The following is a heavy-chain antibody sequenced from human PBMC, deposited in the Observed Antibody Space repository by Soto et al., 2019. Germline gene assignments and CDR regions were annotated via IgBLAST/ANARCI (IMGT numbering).Heavy chain of an antibody. CDR1: GFSLSNARMG. V-gene: IGHV2-26*01. CDR2: IFSNDEK. D-gene: IGHD1-1*01. J-gene: IGHJ6*03. Sequence: SGPTLVNPTETLTLTCTVSGFSLSNARMGVSWIRQPPGKALEWLAHIFSNDEKSYSTSLKSRLTISKDTSKSQVVLTMTNMDPVDTATYYCARAQLQLPYYYYYMDVWGKGTTVTVSS. CDR3: ARAQLQLPYYYYYMDV.